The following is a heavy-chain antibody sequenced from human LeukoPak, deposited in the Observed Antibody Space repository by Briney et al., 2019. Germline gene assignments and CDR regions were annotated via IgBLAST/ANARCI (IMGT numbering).Heavy chain of an antibody. CDR2: ISGSGGST. CDR3: AKDQQGWPDIFDY. V-gene: IGHV3-23*01. D-gene: IGHD3-9*01. J-gene: IGHJ4*02. Sequence: PGGSLRLSCAASGFTFSSYAMRWVRQAPGKGLEWVSAISGSGGSTYYADSVKGRFTISRDNSKNTLYLQMNSLRAEDTAVYYCAKDQQGWPDIFDYWGQGTLVTVSS. CDR1: GFTFSSYA.